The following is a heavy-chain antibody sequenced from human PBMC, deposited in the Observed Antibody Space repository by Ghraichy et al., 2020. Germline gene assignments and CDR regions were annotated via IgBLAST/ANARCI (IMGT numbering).Heavy chain of an antibody. J-gene: IGHJ4*02. D-gene: IGHD3-10*01. CDR2: INPNDGST. CDR3: ARGGDHYYGSGSYLPFDF. Sequence: ASVKVSCKASGYTFSRYHMPWVRHAPGQGLEWMGIINPNDGSTSYARKFQGRVTMTRDTSTSTVYMELSSLRSEDTAVYYCARGGDHYYGSGSYLPFDFWGQGALVTVSS. V-gene: IGHV1-46*03. CDR1: GYTFSRYH.